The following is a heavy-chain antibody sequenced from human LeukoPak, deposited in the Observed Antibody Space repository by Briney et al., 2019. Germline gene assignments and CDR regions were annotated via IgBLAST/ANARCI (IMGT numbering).Heavy chain of an antibody. CDR3: TTQDRAYRAGDCSSEYYYYYYMDV. V-gene: IGHV3-15*01. CDR1: GFTFTNAW. D-gene: IGHD2-21*02. J-gene: IGHJ6*03. CDR2: IKSETDGGTT. Sequence: GGSLRLSCTASGFTFTNAWMSWVRQAPGRGLEWVGRIKSETDGGTTDYAAPVKGRFTISRDDSKNTLYLHMNSLKTEDTAVYYCTTQDRAYRAGDCSSEYYYYYYMDVWGKGTTVTVSS.